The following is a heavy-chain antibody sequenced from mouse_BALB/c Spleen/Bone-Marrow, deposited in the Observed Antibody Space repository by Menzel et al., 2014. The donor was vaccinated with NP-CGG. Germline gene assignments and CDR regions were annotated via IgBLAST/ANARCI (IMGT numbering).Heavy chain of an antibody. CDR1: GFTFTDYY. Sequence: EVKLQESGGGSVQPGGSLRLSCATSGFTFTDYYMSWVRQPPGKALEWLGFIRNKAKGYTTEYSASVKGRFTISRDNSQRILYLQMNTLRPEDSATYYCARDENVGIYWYFDVWGAGTTVFVSS. CDR3: ARDENVGIYWYFDV. J-gene: IGHJ1*01. CDR2: IRNKAKGYTT. V-gene: IGHV7-3*02.